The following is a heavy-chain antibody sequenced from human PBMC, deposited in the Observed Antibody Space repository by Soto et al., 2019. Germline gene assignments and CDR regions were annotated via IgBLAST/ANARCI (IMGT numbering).Heavy chain of an antibody. J-gene: IGHJ6*02. V-gene: IGHV3-7*01. D-gene: IGHD3-16*02. CDR2: IKQDGSEK. CDR3: ARAPARSYDYVWGSYRPDYYYYGMDV. Sequence: LRLSCAASGFTFSSYWMSWVRQAPAKGLEWVANIKQDGSEKYYVDSVKGRFTISRDNAKNSLYLQMNSLRAEDTAVYYCARAPARSYDYVWGSYRPDYYYYGMDVWGQGTTVTVSS. CDR1: GFTFSSYW.